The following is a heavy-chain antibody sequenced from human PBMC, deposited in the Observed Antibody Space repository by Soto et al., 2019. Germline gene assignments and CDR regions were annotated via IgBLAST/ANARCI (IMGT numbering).Heavy chain of an antibody. D-gene: IGHD2-2*01. CDR2: IDPSDSYT. V-gene: IGHV5-10-1*01. J-gene: IGHJ3*02. CDR3: ARSTLYQPLAEI. Sequence: GESLKISCKGSGYSFTSYWISWGPKMPGKGLEWMGRIDPSDSYTNYSPSFQGHVTISADKSISTAYLQWSSLKASDTAMYYCARSTLYQPLAEIWGQGTMVTVSS. CDR1: GYSFTSYW.